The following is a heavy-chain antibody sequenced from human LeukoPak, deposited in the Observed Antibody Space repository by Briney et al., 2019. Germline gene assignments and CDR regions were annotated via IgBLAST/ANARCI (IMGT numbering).Heavy chain of an antibody. V-gene: IGHV2-5*01. J-gene: IGHJ3*01. CDR2: IYWNDDK. CDR3: ARKIGAFGV. D-gene: IGHD2/OR15-2a*01. CDR1: GFSLSTSAMG. Sequence: SGPTLVNPTQALTLTCTFSGFSLSTSAMGVGWIRQPPGQALEWLALIYWNDDKRYSPSLKNRLTITKDTSKNQVVLTMTNMDPVDTATYYCARKIGAFGVWGQGTMVTVSS.